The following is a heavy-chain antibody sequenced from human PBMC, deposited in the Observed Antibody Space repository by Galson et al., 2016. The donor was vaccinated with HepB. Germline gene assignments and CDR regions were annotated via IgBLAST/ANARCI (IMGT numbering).Heavy chain of an antibody. Sequence: SETLSLTCTVSGGSVSSGSYYWGWIRQPPGKGLEWIANFYHSGNTHYNPSLKGQVTISVDSSKSQFSLNLRSVTVADTAVYYCARPRRSDSGWFYGFDVWGPGTTVTVSS. CDR2: FYHSGNT. V-gene: IGHV4-39*01. CDR1: GGSVSSGSYY. CDR3: ARPRRSDSGWFYGFDV. J-gene: IGHJ6*02. D-gene: IGHD6-19*01.